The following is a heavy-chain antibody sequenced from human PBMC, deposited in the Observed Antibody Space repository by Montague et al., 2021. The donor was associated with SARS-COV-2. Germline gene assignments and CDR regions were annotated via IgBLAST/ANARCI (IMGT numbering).Heavy chain of an antibody. CDR3: ARVGRQQLVRLSGMDV. V-gene: IGHV4-39*07. Sequence: SETLSLTCTVSGGSISSSSYYWGWIRQPPGKGLEWIGRIYYSGSTYYNPSLKSRVTISVDTSKNQFSLKLSSVTAADTAGYYCARVGRQQLVRLSGMDVWGQGTTVTVSS. J-gene: IGHJ6*02. CDR2: IYYSGST. CDR1: GGSISSSSYY. D-gene: IGHD6-13*01.